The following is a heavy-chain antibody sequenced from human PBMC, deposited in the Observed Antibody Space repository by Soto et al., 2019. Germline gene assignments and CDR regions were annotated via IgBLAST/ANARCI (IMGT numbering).Heavy chain of an antibody. V-gene: IGHV3-21*06. Sequence: EVQLLESGGGLIQPGGSLRLSCAAAGFMFSSYAMSWVRQAPGKGLEWVSSISVGSGHIYYADSVEGRFTISRDNAKNSLYLQMNSLRAEDPAVYYCARTDRTLDPWGQGTLVTVSS. CDR1: GFMFSSYA. CDR2: ISVGSGHI. CDR3: ARTDRTLDP. D-gene: IGHD3-22*01. J-gene: IGHJ5*02.